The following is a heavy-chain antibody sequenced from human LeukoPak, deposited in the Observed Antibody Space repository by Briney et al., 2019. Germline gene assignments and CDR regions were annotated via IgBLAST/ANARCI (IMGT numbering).Heavy chain of an antibody. CDR3: ARLGVVGGSNSYYYYMDV. J-gene: IGHJ6*03. V-gene: IGHV4-59*01. CDR1: GGSISSYY. D-gene: IGHD3-10*01. Sequence: SETLSLTCTVSGGSISSYYWSWIRQPPGKGLEWIGYIYYSGSTNHNPSLKSRVSISVDTSKDQFSLKLSSVTAADTAVYYCARLGVVGGSNSYYYYMDVWGKGTTVTVSS. CDR2: IYYSGST.